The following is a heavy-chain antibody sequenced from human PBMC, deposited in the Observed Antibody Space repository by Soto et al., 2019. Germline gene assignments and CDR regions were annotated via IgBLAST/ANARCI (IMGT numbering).Heavy chain of an antibody. CDR1: GDSISSADYY. D-gene: IGHD1-1*01. V-gene: IGHV4-30-4*01. CDR3: ARDLWVEPELYYYGMDV. CDR2: IFYSGTT. Sequence: QVQLQESGPGLVRPSQTLSLTCTVSGDSISSADYYWSWIRQTPGKSLEWIGHIFYSGTTYYNPSLKSRLTISVATSKNNFSLRLTSVTAADTAVYYCARDLWVEPELYYYGMDVWGQGTTVTVSS. J-gene: IGHJ6*02.